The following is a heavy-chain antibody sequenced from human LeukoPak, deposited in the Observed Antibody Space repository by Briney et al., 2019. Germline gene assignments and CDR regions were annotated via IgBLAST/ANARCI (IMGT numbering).Heavy chain of an antibody. J-gene: IGHJ4*02. V-gene: IGHV3-11*04. D-gene: IGHD7-27*01. CDR1: GFTFTAYY. CDR3: TRSNWGPEY. Sequence: KPGGSLRLSCAASGFTFTAYYMSWMRQAPGKGLEWISHISGHGDTIYYADSVKGRFTISRDNAKNSLYLQMNSLRAEDTAVYYCTRSNWGPEYWGQGTLVTVSS. CDR2: ISGHGDTI.